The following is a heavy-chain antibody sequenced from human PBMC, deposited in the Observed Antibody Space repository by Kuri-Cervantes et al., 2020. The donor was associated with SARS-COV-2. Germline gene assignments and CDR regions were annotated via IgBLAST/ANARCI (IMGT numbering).Heavy chain of an antibody. CDR2: IFYSVST. Sequence: SELRRLTFNAPGGPLSSSNFNWGWIRQPPGKGLEWIGSIFYSVSTYYNPSLKSRVTLSVDTSKNQFSLKLSSVTAADTAVYYCARHEGWFPLWLPFDYWGQGTLVTVSS. J-gene: IGHJ4*02. CDR3: ARHEGWFPLWLPFDY. V-gene: IGHV4-39*01. CDR1: GGPLSSSNFN. D-gene: IGHD5-18*01.